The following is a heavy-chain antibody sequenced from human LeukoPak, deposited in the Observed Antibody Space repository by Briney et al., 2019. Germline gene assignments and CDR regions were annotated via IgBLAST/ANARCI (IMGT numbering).Heavy chain of an antibody. D-gene: IGHD2-15*01. J-gene: IGHJ3*02. CDR1: GYTPAELS. Sequence: ASVKVSCKVSGYTPAELSMHWVRQAPGKGLEWMGGFDPEDGETIYAQKFQGRVTMTEDTSTDTAYMELTSLRSEDTAVYYCATAIVVVVASTAAFDIWGQGTMVTVSS. CDR3: ATAIVVVVASTAAFDI. CDR2: FDPEDGET. V-gene: IGHV1-24*01.